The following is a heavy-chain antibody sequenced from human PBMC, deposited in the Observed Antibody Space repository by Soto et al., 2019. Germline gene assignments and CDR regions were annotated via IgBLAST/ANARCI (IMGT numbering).Heavy chain of an antibody. D-gene: IGHD3-22*01. CDR2: MNPNSGNT. V-gene: IGHV1-8*01. CDR1: GYTFTSYD. CDR3: ARGYNYYDSSGYYYYYGMDV. Sequence: QVQLVQSGAEVKKPGASVKVSCKASGYTFTSYDINWVRQATGQGLEWMGWMNPNSGNTGYAQKFQGRVTMTRNTSIGTAYMELSSLRSEDTAVYYCARGYNYYDSSGYYYYYGMDVWGQGTTVTVSS. J-gene: IGHJ6*02.